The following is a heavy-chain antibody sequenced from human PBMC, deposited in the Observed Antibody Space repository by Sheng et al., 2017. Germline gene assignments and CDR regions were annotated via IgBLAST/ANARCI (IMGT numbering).Heavy chain of an antibody. CDR1: GGTFSSYT. D-gene: IGHD1-1*01. V-gene: IGHV1-69*08. CDR2: IIPLLGKV. Sequence: QVQLVQSGAEVKKPGSSVKVSCKASGGTFSSYTVTWVRQAPGQGLEWMRRIIPLLGKVNYAQNFQDRVTITADKSTRTAYMELSSLRFEDTAMYYCARDIGGQPDYWGQGTLVTVSS. J-gene: IGHJ4*02. CDR3: ARDIGGQPDY.